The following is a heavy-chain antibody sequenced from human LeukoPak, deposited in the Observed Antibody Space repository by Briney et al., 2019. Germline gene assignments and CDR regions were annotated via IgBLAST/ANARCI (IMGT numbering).Heavy chain of an antibody. Sequence: GGSLRLSCAASGFTFSSYDMHWVRQPAGKGLEWVSAIAAAGDTYYPDTVKGRFTISKENAKNSLFLQTDSLSGGDTAVYFCARGGDGFDPWGQGTLVTVSS. D-gene: IGHD3-16*01. CDR2: IAAAGDT. CDR1: GFTFSSYD. V-gene: IGHV3-13*01. CDR3: ARGGDGFDP. J-gene: IGHJ5*02.